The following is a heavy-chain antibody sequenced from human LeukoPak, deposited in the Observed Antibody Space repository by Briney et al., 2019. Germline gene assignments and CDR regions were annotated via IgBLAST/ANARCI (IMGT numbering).Heavy chain of an antibody. V-gene: IGHV4-59*01. CDR1: GASITTYY. Sequence: KPSETLSLTCTVSGASITTYYWSWIRQPPRKGVEYICQIHSSGSAHYNPSLKSRVAMSLDASKNQFSLTVSSVTAADTAIHYCARDILDVGATHYFDYWGQGSLLTVSS. J-gene: IGHJ4*02. D-gene: IGHD1-26*01. CDR2: IHSSGSA. CDR3: ARDILDVGATHYFDY.